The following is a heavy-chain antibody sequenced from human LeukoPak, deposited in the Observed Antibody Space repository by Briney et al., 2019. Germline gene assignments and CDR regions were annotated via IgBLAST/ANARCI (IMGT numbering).Heavy chain of an antibody. CDR3: ARAESSGWFYSDY. CDR2: ISGYNGNT. V-gene: IGHV1-18*01. J-gene: IGHJ4*02. D-gene: IGHD6-19*01. Sequence: ASVKVSCKASGYTFTNYDISWVRQAPGQGLEWMGWISGYNGNTNYAQKLQGRVTMTTDTSTSTAYMELRSLRSDDTAVYYCARAESSGWFYSDYWGQGTLVTVSS. CDR1: GYTFTNYD.